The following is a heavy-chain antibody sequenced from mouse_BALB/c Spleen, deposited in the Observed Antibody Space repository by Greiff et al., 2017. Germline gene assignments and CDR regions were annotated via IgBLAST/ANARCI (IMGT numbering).Heavy chain of an antibody. CDR2: IDPANGNT. CDR1: GFNIKDTY. Sequence: VQLKQSGPELVKPGASVKLSCTASGFNIKDTYMHWVKQRPEQGLEWIGRIDPANGNTKYDPKFQGKATITADTSSNTAYLQLSSLTSEDTAVYYCARDDYYAMDYWGRNLSHRLL. CDR3: ARDDYYAMDY. V-gene: IGHV14-3*02. J-gene: IGHJ4*01.